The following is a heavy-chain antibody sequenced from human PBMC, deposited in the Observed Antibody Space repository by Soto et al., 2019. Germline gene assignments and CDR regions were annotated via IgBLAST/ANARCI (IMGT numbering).Heavy chain of an antibody. CDR1: GYTFINYG. V-gene: IGHV1-18*01. D-gene: IGHD3-10*01. CDR3: ARDTPITMVRGVLDY. J-gene: IGHJ4*02. Sequence: ASVKVSCKASGYTFINYGISWVRQAPGQGLEWMGWISAYNGNAKYAQKLQGRVTMTTDTSTSTAYTELSSLRSDDTAVYYCARDTPITMVRGVLDYWGQGTLVTVSS. CDR2: ISAYNGNA.